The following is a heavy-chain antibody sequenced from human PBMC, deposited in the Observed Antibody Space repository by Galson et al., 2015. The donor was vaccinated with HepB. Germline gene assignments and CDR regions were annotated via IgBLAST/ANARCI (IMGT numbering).Heavy chain of an antibody. J-gene: IGHJ4*02. D-gene: IGHD6-19*01. V-gene: IGHV3-30-3*02. Sequence: SLRLSCAASGFTFSSRAMHWVRQAPGKGLEWVAVMTYDGSKQYHADSVKGRFTISRDNSKNTLYLQMNSLRVEDMAVYYCTKTGSGWFSDYWGQGILVTVSS. CDR2: MTYDGSKQ. CDR3: TKTGSGWFSDY. CDR1: GFTFSSRA.